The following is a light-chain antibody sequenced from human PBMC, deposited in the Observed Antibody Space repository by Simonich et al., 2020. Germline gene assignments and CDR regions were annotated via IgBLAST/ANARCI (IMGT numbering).Light chain of an antibody. Sequence: QSALTQPASVSGSPGQSITISCTGTSSDVGGYNYVSWYQQHPGKAPKLMIYDVSKRPSGVSNRFSGAKSGNTASLTISGLQAEDEADYYCSSYTSSSTWVFGGGTKLNVL. V-gene: IGLV2-14*01. CDR3: SSYTSSSTWV. J-gene: IGLJ3*02. CDR2: DVS. CDR1: SSDVGGYNY.